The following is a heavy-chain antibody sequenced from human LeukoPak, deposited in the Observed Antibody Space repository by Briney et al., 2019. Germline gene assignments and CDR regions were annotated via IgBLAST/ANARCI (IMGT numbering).Heavy chain of an antibody. CDR2: IYSGGST. J-gene: IGHJ6*03. CDR1: GFTVSSNY. D-gene: IGHD2-15*01. Sequence: GGSLRLSCAASGFTVSSNYMSWVRQAPGKGLEWVSVIYSGGSTYYADSVKGRFTISRDNSKNTLYLQMNSLRAEDTAMYYCAKGSFVTPYYYYYRAVWGKGTTVIVS. CDR3: AKGSFVTPYYYYYRAV. V-gene: IGHV3-53*01.